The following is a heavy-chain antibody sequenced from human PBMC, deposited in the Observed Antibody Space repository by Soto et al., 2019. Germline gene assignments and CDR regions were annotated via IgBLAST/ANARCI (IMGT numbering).Heavy chain of an antibody. CDR3: ARLGGYPYYGMDV. CDR2: IYYSGST. CDR1: GGYIRSSSYY. D-gene: IGHD1-26*01. J-gene: IGHJ6*02. V-gene: IGHV4-39*01. Sequence: SETLSLTCPVSGGYIRSSSYYWGWIRQPPGKGLEWIGSIYYSGSTYYNPSLKSRVTISVDTSKNQFSLKLSSVTAADTAVYYCARLGGYPYYGMDVWGQGTTVTVSS.